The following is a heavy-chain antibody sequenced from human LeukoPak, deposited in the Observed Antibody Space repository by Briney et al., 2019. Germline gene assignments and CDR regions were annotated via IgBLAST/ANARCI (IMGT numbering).Heavy chain of an antibody. Sequence: SETLSLTCAVSGGPISSGGYSWSWIRQPPGKGLEWIGYIYHSGSTYYNPSLKSRVTISVDRSKNQFSLKLSSVTAADTAVYYCARGYYDFWSGYRTFDPWGQGTLVTVSS. CDR3: ARGYYDFWSGYRTFDP. CDR1: GGPISSGGYS. D-gene: IGHD3-3*01. J-gene: IGHJ5*02. V-gene: IGHV4-30-2*01. CDR2: IYHSGST.